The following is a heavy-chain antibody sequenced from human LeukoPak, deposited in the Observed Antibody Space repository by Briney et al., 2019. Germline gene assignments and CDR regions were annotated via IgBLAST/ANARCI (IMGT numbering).Heavy chain of an antibody. CDR1: GGSISSSSYY. V-gene: IGHV4-39*07. CDR2: IYYSGST. D-gene: IGHD5-18*01. Sequence: SETLSLTCTVSGGSISSSSYYWGWIRQPPGKGLEWIGSIYYSGSTYYNSSLKSRVTISVDTSKNQFSLKLSSVTAADTAVYYCARDDPQLDHFDYWGQGTLVSVSS. J-gene: IGHJ4*02. CDR3: ARDDPQLDHFDY.